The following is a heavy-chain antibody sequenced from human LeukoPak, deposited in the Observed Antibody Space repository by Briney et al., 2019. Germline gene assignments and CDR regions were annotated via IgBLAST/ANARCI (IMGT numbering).Heavy chain of an antibody. D-gene: IGHD6-19*01. CDR1: GYTFTDYY. V-gene: IGHV1-2*02. CDR2: INPNSGGT. Sequence: GASVRVSCKASGYTFTDYYMHWVRQAPGQGPEWMGWINPNSGGTNYAQKFQGRVTMTRDTSISTAYMEVSRLRSDDTATYYCARNIQEQWLVQGYWGQGTLVTVSS. J-gene: IGHJ4*02. CDR3: ARNIQEQWLVQGY.